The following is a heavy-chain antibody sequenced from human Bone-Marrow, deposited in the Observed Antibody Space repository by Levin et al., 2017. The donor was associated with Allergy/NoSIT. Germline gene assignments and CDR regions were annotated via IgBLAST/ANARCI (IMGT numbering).Heavy chain of an antibody. CDR1: GGSINSGDHF. J-gene: IGHJ4*02. D-gene: IGHD3-9*01. CDR2: IYYSRST. CDR3: ARSGSLAAMTDYYVES. V-gene: IGHV4-30-4*01. Sequence: SETLSLTCSVSGGSINSGDHFWSWVRQPPGKGLEWIGYIYYSRSTSYSPSLKSRLTISVDTSKNQFSLKLNSVTAADTAVYFCARSGSLAAMTDYYVESWGQGTLVTVSS.